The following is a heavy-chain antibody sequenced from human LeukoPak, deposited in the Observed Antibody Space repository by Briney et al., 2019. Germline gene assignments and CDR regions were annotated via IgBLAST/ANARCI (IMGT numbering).Heavy chain of an antibody. Sequence: PSETLSLTCAVYGGSFSGYYWSWIRQPPGKGLEWIREINHSGSTNYNPSLKSRVTISVDTSKNQFSLKLSSVTAADTAVYYCARLRSGYSSGWYGPWGQGTLVTVSS. CDR3: ARLRSGYSSGWYGP. V-gene: IGHV4-34*01. D-gene: IGHD6-19*01. J-gene: IGHJ5*02. CDR2: INHSGST. CDR1: GGSFSGYY.